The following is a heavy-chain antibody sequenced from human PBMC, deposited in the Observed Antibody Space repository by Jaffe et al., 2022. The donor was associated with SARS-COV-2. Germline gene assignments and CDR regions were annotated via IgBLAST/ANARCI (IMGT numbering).Heavy chain of an antibody. V-gene: IGHV3-7*01. CDR3: ARQQGYWSGGAWSNWFGP. CDR2: INQDGSEK. Sequence: EVQLVESGGDLVQPGASLRLSCAASGFTFRTYWLSWVRQAPGKGLEWVANINQDGSEKYYVDSVRGRFTISRDNAENSLYLQMNSLRAEDTAVYYCARQQGYWSGGAWSNWFGPWGQGTLVTVSS. D-gene: IGHD2-15*01. J-gene: IGHJ5*02. CDR1: GFTFRTYW.